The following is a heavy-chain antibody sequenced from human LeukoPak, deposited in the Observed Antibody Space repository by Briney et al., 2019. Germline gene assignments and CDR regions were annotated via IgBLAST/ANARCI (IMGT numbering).Heavy chain of an antibody. Sequence: SETLSLTCTVSGGSISSYYWSWIRQPPGKGLEWIGYIYYSGSTNYNPSLKSRVTISVDTSKNRFSLKLSSVTAADTAVYYCARSLFYGDYGYYFDYWGQGTLVTVSS. CDR3: ARSLFYGDYGYYFDY. CDR1: GGSISSYY. V-gene: IGHV4-59*01. CDR2: IYYSGST. J-gene: IGHJ4*02. D-gene: IGHD4-17*01.